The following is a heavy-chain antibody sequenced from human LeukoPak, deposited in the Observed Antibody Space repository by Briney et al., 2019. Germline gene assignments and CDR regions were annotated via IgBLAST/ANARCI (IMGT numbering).Heavy chain of an antibody. D-gene: IGHD6-13*01. CDR2: ISCSRSSI. J-gene: IGHJ4*02. V-gene: IGHV3-48*01. Sequence: PGGSLRLSCAASGFTFNIYSFNWVRQAPGKGLEWVSFISCSRSSIYYADSVKGRFTVSCDNAKNSLYLQMNSLRAEDTAVYYCARGAAPYSSSWYPNDYWGQGTLVTVSS. CDR3: ARGAAPYSSSWYPNDY. CDR1: GFTFNIYS.